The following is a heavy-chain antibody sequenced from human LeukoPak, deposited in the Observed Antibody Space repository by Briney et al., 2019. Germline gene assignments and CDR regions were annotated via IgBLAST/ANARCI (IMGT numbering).Heavy chain of an antibody. J-gene: IGHJ3*02. D-gene: IGHD3-16*01. CDR2: IRSSSGTI. CDR3: AGDLGYAFDI. V-gene: IGHV3-48*02. Sequence: GGSLRLSCAASGFTFSRNSMNCVRQAPGKGLEWVAYIRSSSGTIFYADSVKGRFTISRDTAKNSLYLQMNSLSDEDTAVYYCAGDLGYAFDIWGQGTMVTVSS. CDR1: GFTFSRNS.